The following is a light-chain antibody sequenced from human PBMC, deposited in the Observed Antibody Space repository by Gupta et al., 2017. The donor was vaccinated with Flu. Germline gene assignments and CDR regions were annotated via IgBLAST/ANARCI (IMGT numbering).Light chain of an antibody. CDR2: AAS. J-gene: IGKJ5*01. Sequence: DVQLTQSPSSLSASLGDRVTITCRASQAINNNLAWFQQKPGEAPKPLIYAASYLHNGVPSTFSGSGSGTDFTLTISSLQSEDFATYYCQQYYDYPITFGQGTRLQI. CDR1: QAINNN. V-gene: IGKV1-16*01. CDR3: QQYYDYPIT.